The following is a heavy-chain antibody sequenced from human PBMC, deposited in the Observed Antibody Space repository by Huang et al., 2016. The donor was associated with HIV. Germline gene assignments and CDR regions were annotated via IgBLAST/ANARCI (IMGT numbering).Heavy chain of an antibody. D-gene: IGHD3-10*01. V-gene: IGHV4-39*01. CDR1: GGPITVSHYY. Sequence: QLRLQESGPGRVRPSETLPLLFSVSGGPITVSHYYWGWIRHPPGKGLEWIGSIYYRGDTDDNPSLKGRVTMSVDTSKNRFSLDIRSVAVADTAIYYCARHFGSWSGYFDSWGQGTLVPVSS. CDR3: ARHFGSWSGYFDS. CDR2: IYYRGDT. J-gene: IGHJ4*02.